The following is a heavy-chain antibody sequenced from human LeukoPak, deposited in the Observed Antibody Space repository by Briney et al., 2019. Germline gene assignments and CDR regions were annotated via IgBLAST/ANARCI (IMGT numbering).Heavy chain of an antibody. CDR2: ISSSSSYT. V-gene: IGHV3-11*06. Sequence: PGGSLRLFCAASGFTFSDYYMSWIRQAAGKGLEWVSYISSSSSYTNYADSVKGRFTISRDNAKNSLYLQMNSLRAEDTAVYYCARDCGGSCFTPDFDYWGQGTLVTVSS. CDR1: GFTFSDYY. J-gene: IGHJ4*02. CDR3: ARDCGGSCFTPDFDY. D-gene: IGHD2-15*01.